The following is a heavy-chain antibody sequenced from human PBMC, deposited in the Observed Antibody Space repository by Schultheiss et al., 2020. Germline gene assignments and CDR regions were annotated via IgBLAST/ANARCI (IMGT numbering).Heavy chain of an antibody. CDR3: AKQEEGSYFDY. V-gene: IGHV3-30*18. J-gene: IGHJ4*02. Sequence: GGSLRLSCAASGFTFSSYAMHWVRQFPGKGLEWVATISGDESYKDHTDSVKGRFIISRDNSKNTLYLQMDSLRVEDTAMYYCAKQEEGSYFDYWGQGTLVTVSS. CDR2: ISGDESYK. CDR1: GFTFSSYA.